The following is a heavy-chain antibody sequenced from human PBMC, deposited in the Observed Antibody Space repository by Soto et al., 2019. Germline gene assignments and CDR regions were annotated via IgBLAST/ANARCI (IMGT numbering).Heavy chain of an antibody. CDR3: AKALDYGDYHFDY. CDR2: ISWNSGSI. Sequence: EVQLVESGGGLVQPGRSLRLSCAASGFTFDDYAMHWVRQAPGKGLEWVSGISWNSGSIGYADSVKGRFTISRDNAKNSLYLQMNSLRAEDTALYYCAKALDYGDYHFDYWGQGTLVTVSS. CDR1: GFTFDDYA. D-gene: IGHD4-17*01. V-gene: IGHV3-9*01. J-gene: IGHJ4*02.